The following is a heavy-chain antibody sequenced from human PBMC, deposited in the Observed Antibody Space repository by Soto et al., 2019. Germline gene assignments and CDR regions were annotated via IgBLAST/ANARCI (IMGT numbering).Heavy chain of an antibody. CDR2: INPSGGST. J-gene: IGHJ4*02. CDR1: GYTFTSYY. D-gene: IGHD2-2*01. CDR3: ARDRGYCSSTSCYPIRVFDY. V-gene: IGHV1-46*01. Sequence: GASVKASCKASGYTFTSYYMHWVRQAPGQGLEWMGIINPSGGSTSYAQKFQGRVTMTRDTSTSTVYMELSSLRSEDTAVYYCARDRGYCSSTSCYPIRVFDYWGQGTLVTVSS.